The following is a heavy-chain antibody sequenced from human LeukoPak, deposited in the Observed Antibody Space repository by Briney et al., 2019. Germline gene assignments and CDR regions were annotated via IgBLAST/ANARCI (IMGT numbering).Heavy chain of an antibody. D-gene: IGHD2-2*01. CDR2: IYTSGST. V-gene: IGHV4-4*07. CDR3: ARDCSSTSCLGGLFDY. Sequence: SSETLSLTCTVSGGSISSYYWSWIRQPAGKGLEWIGRIYTSGSTNYNPSLKSRVTMSVDTSKNQFSLKLSSVTAADTAVYYCARDCSSTSCLGGLFDYWGQGTLVTVSS. J-gene: IGHJ4*02. CDR1: GGSISSYY.